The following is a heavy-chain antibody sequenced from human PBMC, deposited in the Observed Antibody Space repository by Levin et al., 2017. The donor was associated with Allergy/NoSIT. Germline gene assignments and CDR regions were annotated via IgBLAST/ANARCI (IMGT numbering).Heavy chain of an antibody. V-gene: IGHV3-30-3*01. CDR1: GFTFSSYA. Sequence: GGSLRLSCAASGFTFSSYAMHWVRQAPGKGLEWVAVISYDGSNKYYADSVKGRFTISRDNSKNTLYLQMNSLRAEDTAVYYCARVLYSSSWYGLDYWGQGTLVTVSS. CDR3: ARVLYSSSWYGLDY. D-gene: IGHD6-13*01. J-gene: IGHJ4*02. CDR2: ISYDGSNK.